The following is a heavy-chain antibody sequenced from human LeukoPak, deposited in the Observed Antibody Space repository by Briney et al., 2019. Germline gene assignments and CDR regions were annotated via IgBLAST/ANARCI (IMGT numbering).Heavy chain of an antibody. V-gene: IGHV3-23*01. CDR2: ISGGGGST. Sequence: GGSLRLSCAASGFTFSSYVMSWVRQAPGKGLEWVSSISGGGGSTFSADSVKGRFTISRENSKNTLYLQMNSLRAEDTAVYYCAKEMYRSSSQIDFWGQGTLVTVSS. CDR3: AKEMYRSSSQIDF. J-gene: IGHJ4*02. CDR1: GFTFSSYV. D-gene: IGHD6-6*01.